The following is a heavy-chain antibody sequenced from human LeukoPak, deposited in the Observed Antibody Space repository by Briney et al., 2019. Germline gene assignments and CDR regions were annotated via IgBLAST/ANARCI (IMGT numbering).Heavy chain of an antibody. J-gene: IGHJ4*02. CDR2: IYTSGST. V-gene: IGHV4-61*02. D-gene: IGHD6-13*01. CDR1: GGSISSGSYY. CDR3: ARGVISSWSYYFDY. Sequence: PSQTLSLTCTVSGGSISSGSYYWSWIRQPAGKGRERIGRIYTSGSTNYNPSLKSRVTISVDTSKNQFSLKLSSVTAADTAVYYCARGVISSWSYYFDYWGQGSLVTVSS.